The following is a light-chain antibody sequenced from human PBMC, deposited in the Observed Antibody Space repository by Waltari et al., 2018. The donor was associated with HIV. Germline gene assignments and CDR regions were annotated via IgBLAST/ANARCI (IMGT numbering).Light chain of an antibody. Sequence: QSVLTQPPSASGTPGQRVTISCSGSNSNIGRHTVSWVQQLPGTAPKVLIPGKNQRPSGVPDRFSGSKSGTSASLAISGLQSDDEADYFCASWDDSFNGPVFGGGTKLTVV. CDR1: NSNIGRHT. CDR3: ASWDDSFNGPV. CDR2: GKN. V-gene: IGLV1-44*01. J-gene: IGLJ2*01.